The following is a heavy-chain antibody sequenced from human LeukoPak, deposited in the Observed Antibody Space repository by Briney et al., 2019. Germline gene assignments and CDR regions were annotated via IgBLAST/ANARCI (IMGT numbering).Heavy chain of an antibody. CDR1: GYTFTSYG. J-gene: IGHJ4*02. Sequence: ASVKVSCKASGYTFTSYGISWVRQAPGHGLEWMGWISAYNGNTNYAQKLQGRVTMTTDTSTSTAYMELRSLRSDDTAVYYCARFGGFGESEYSFDYWGQGTLVTVSS. CDR2: ISAYNGNT. CDR3: ARFGGFGESEYSFDY. D-gene: IGHD3-10*01. V-gene: IGHV1-18*04.